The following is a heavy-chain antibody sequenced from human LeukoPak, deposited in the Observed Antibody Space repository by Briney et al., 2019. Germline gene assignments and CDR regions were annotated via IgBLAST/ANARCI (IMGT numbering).Heavy chain of an antibody. J-gene: IGHJ4*02. D-gene: IGHD3-10*01. V-gene: IGHV4-39*01. CDR1: GGSISSSSYY. CDR3: ARLIKGIWFGELLPRLYFDY. CDR2: IYYSGST. Sequence: SETLSLTCIVSGGSISSSSYYWGWIRQPPGKGLEWIGNIYYSGSTYYNPSLKSRVTISVDTSKNQFSLKLSSVTAADTAVYYCARLIKGIWFGELLPRLYFDYWGQGTLVTVSS.